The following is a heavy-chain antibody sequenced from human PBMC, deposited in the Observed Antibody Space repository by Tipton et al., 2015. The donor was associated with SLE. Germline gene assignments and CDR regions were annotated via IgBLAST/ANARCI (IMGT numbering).Heavy chain of an antibody. CDR2: IYYSGRT. V-gene: IGHV4-59*12. CDR3: ARGGYTNAFDI. D-gene: IGHD6-13*01. J-gene: IGHJ3*02. Sequence: TLSLTCTVSGGSISSYYWNWIRQPPGKGLEWIGYIYYSGRTNYNPSLKSRVTISVDTSKNQFSLKLSSVTAADTAVYYCARGGYTNAFDIWGQGTMVTVSS. CDR1: GGSISSYY.